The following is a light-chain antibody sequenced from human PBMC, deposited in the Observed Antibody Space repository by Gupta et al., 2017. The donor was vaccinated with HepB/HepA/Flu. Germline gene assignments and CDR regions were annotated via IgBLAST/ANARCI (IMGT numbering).Light chain of an antibody. CDR1: SSNIGSNY. J-gene: IGLJ3*02. Sequence: QPVLTQPPSASGTPGQRVTISCSGSSSNIGSNYVYWYQQLPGTAPKLRIYRNNQRPSGVPDRFAGSKSGTSASLAISGLRSEDEADDDCAAWDDSLSGWVFGGGTKLNVL. CDR2: RNN. V-gene: IGLV1-47*01. CDR3: AAWDDSLSGWV.